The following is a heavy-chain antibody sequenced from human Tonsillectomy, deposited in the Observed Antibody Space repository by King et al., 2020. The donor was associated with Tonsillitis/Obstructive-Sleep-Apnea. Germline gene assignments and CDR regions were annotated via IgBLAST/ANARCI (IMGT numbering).Heavy chain of an antibody. Sequence: VQLQQWGAGLLKPSETLSLTCAVYGGSFSGYYWNWIRQPPGKGLEWVGEINHSGSTNYNPSLKSRVTISVDTSKNQFSLKLSSVTAADTAVYYFARVRPPRDYFWSGYHVDDHYMDVWGKGTTVTVSS. J-gene: IGHJ6*03. CDR3: ARVRPPRDYFWSGYHVDDHYMDV. CDR1: GGSFSGYY. D-gene: IGHD3-3*01. CDR2: INHSGST. V-gene: IGHV4-34*01.